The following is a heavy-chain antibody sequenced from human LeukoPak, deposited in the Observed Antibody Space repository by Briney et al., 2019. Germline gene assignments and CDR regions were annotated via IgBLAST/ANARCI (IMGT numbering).Heavy chain of an antibody. CDR1: GFTFSSYS. D-gene: IGHD3-22*01. Sequence: KTGGSLRLSRAASGFTFSSYSMNWVRQAPGKGLEWVSSISSSSSYIYYADSVKGRFTISRDNAKNSLYLQMNSLRAEDTAVYYCARGFPNGYYYDSSGSVDDAFDIWGQGTMVTVSS. V-gene: IGHV3-21*01. J-gene: IGHJ3*02. CDR2: ISSSSSYI. CDR3: ARGFPNGYYYDSSGSVDDAFDI.